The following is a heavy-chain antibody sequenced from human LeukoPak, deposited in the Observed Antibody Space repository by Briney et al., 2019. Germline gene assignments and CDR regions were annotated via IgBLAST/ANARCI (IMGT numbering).Heavy chain of an antibody. CDR2: ISYDGSNK. V-gene: IGHV3-30*04. CDR1: GFTFSSYA. D-gene: IGHD3-22*01. CDR3: ARVHNYYDSCGYYYGSVLGRPLDY. Sequence: GGSLRLSCAASGFTFSSYAMHWVRQAPGKGLEWVAVISYDGSNKYYADSVKGRFTISRDNSKNTLYLQMNSLRAEDTAVYYCARVHNYYDSCGYYYGSVLGRPLDYWGQGTLVTVSS. J-gene: IGHJ4*02.